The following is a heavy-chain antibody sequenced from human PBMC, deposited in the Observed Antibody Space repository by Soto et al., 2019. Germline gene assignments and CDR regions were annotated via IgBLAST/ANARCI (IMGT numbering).Heavy chain of an antibody. Sequence: QVQLVESGGGVVQPGRSLRLSCAASGFTYSSYGMHWVRQAPGKGLEWVAVIWYDGSNKYYADSVKGRFTISRDNSKNTLYLQMNSLRAEDTAVYYCARSAGGSSRKTKGYYYGMDVWGQGTTVTVSS. V-gene: IGHV3-33*01. J-gene: IGHJ6*02. CDR2: IWYDGSNK. D-gene: IGHD6-13*01. CDR3: ARSAGGSSRKTKGYYYGMDV. CDR1: GFTYSSYG.